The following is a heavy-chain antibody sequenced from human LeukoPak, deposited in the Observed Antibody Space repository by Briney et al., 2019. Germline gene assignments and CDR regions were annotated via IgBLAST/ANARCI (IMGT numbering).Heavy chain of an antibody. CDR1: GFTFDDYG. CDR2: INWNGGST. V-gene: IGHV3-20*04. J-gene: IGHJ3*02. CDR3: VRFPSSWEPHDAFDI. Sequence: GGSLRLSCAASGFTFDDYGMSWVRQAPGKGLEWVSGINWNGGSTGYADSVKGRLTISRDNAKNSLYLQMNSLRAEDTAVYYCVRFPSSWEPHDAFDIWGQGTMVTVSS. D-gene: IGHD1-26*01.